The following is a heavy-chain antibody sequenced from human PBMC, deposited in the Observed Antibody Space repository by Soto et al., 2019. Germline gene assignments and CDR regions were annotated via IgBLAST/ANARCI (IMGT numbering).Heavy chain of an antibody. CDR3: ARSPRSSPYFDY. Sequence: GESLKISCQCSGYTFSNFWIGWVRQLPGKGLEWMGIIYPGDHETRYSPSFHGKVTISADKSINTAYLQWNSLEASDTAFYFCARSPRSSPYFDYWGQGALGHRLL. D-gene: IGHD6-13*01. V-gene: IGHV5-51*01. J-gene: IGHJ4*02. CDR1: GYTFSNFW. CDR2: IYPGDHET.